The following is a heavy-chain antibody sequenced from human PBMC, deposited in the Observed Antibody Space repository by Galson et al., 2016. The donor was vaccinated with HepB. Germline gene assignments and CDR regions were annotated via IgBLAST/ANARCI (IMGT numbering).Heavy chain of an antibody. D-gene: IGHD6-13*01. CDR2: IISDASSS. CDR3: HTWYREHFDL. CDR1: GFTFPGFW. V-gene: IGHV3-74*01. J-gene: IGHJ4*02. Sequence: SLRLSCEASGFTFPGFWTHWVRQAPGKGREWVSRIISDASSSGYAYSVKGRFTISRGDPKNTLYLLMYSLRADDSAVYSCHTWYREHFDLWGQGTQVALSS.